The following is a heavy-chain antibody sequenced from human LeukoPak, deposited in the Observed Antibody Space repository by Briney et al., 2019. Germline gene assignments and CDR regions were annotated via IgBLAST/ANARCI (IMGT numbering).Heavy chain of an antibody. CDR1: GGSISSYY. CDR3: ARVSVRAPDALVI. V-gene: IGHV4-59*10. J-gene: IGHJ3*02. CDR2: IYTSGST. Sequence: PETLSLTCAVSGGSISSYYWSWIRQPPGKGLEWIWRIYTSGSTTNNPSPTSRVTTSADTSKNQFSLKLSCVTAADAAVYYCARVSVRAPDALVIWGQGTMVTVSS. D-gene: IGHD2-2*01.